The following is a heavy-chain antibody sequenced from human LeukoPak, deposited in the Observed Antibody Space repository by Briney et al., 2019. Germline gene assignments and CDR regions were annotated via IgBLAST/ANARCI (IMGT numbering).Heavy chain of an antibody. Sequence: ASVKVSCKASGYTFTSYDINWVRQATGQGLEWMGWMNPNSGNTGYAQKFQGRVTITADESTSTAYMELSSLRSEDTAVYYCARGGDMITFGGMARFDPWGQGTLVTVSS. CDR3: ARGGDMITFGGMARFDP. J-gene: IGHJ5*02. D-gene: IGHD3-16*01. CDR1: GYTFTSYD. V-gene: IGHV1-8*01. CDR2: MNPNSGNT.